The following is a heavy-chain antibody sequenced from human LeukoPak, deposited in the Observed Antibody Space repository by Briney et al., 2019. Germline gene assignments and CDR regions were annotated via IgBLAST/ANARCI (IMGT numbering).Heavy chain of an antibody. CDR1: GFTFVSAA. J-gene: IGHJ4*02. Sequence: PGGSLRLSCVASGFTFVSAAMTWVRRAPGKGLEWVSGISGSGGSTYYADSVKGRFTISRDNSKNTLYLQMNSLRAEDTAVYYCAKDPLHYGGFLTYFDYWGQGTLVTVSS. V-gene: IGHV3-23*01. CDR3: AKDPLHYGGFLTYFDY. CDR2: ISGSGGST. D-gene: IGHD4/OR15-4a*01.